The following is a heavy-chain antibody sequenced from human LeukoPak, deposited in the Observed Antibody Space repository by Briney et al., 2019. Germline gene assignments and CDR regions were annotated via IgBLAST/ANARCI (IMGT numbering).Heavy chain of an antibody. D-gene: IGHD4-23*01. Sequence: GVSLRLSCAASGFSFDDYPMHGVRQAPGKGLEWVSLINEDGGKTFYADSVRGRFTISRDNSKNSLYLQMNSLRTEDTALYYCAKVIETLGTNAFDIWGQGTIVTVSS. CDR2: INEDGGKT. CDR1: GFSFDDYP. CDR3: AKVIETLGTNAFDI. V-gene: IGHV3-43*02. J-gene: IGHJ3*02.